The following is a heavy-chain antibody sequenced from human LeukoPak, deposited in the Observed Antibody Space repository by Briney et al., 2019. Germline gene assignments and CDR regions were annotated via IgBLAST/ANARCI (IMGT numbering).Heavy chain of an antibody. Sequence: GGSLRLSCVASGFIFSTHAMSWVRLAPGRGLEWVSTISDSGGNTYYTESVKGRFTISRDNSMSTLSLQMKSLRVEDTALYYCAKAGRASFTEAVAGTRSGYYFDYWGQGTLVTVSS. D-gene: IGHD6-19*01. CDR3: AKAGRASFTEAVAGTRSGYYFDY. CDR2: ISDSGGNT. CDR1: GFIFSTHA. J-gene: IGHJ4*02. V-gene: IGHV3-23*01.